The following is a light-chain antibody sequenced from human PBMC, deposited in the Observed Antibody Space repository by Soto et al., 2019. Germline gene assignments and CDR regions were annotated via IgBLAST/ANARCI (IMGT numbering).Light chain of an antibody. Sequence: QSALTQPASVSGSPGQPITLSCSGTSSDVGGYNYVSWYQQHPGKAPKLMVYEVSNRPSGVSNRFSGSKSGNTASLTISGLQADDEADYYCSSYTTTSTLGVFGGGTQLTVL. CDR1: SSDVGGYNY. CDR3: SSYTTTSTLGV. V-gene: IGLV2-14*01. CDR2: EVS. J-gene: IGLJ2*01.